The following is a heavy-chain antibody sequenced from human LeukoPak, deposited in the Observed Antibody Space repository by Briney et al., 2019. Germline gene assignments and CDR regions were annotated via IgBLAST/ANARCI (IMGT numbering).Heavy chain of an antibody. CDR3: ARHTPRDPGWFDP. V-gene: IGHV4-4*09. D-gene: IGHD5-18*01. Sequence: SEPLSLTCTVSGGSISSYYGSWIRQPPEKGLEWIGYIYTSGSTNYNPSLKRRVTISVDTSKNQFSLKLSSVTAADTAVYYCARHTPRDPGWFDPWGQGTLVTVSS. J-gene: IGHJ5*02. CDR1: GGSISSYY. CDR2: IYTSGST.